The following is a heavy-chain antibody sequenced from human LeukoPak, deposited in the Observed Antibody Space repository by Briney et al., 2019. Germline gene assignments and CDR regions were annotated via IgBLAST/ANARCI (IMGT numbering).Heavy chain of an antibody. V-gene: IGHV3-48*04. CDR1: GFTFSTYS. Sequence: GGSLRLSCGASGFTFSTYSMNWVRQAPGTGLEWVSYISSISSTIYYADSVKGRFTISRDNAKNSLYLQMNSLRAEDTAVYYCAREMFAREGDAFDIWGQGTMVTVSS. CDR2: ISSISSTI. D-gene: IGHD1-26*01. J-gene: IGHJ3*02. CDR3: AREMFAREGDAFDI.